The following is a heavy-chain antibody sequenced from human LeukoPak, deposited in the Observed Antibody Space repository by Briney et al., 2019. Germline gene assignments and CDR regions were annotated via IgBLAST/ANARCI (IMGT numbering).Heavy chain of an antibody. V-gene: IGHV3-11*06. J-gene: IGHJ6*04. Sequence: GGSLRLSCAASGFTFSDYYMSWIRQAPGKGLEWVSYISSSSSYTNYADSVKGRFTISRDNAKNSLYLQMNSLRAEDTAVYYCASAPVAVAGYYYYYGMDVWGKGTTATVSS. CDR1: GFTFSDYY. CDR2: ISSSSSYT. D-gene: IGHD6-19*01. CDR3: ASAPVAVAGYYYYYGMDV.